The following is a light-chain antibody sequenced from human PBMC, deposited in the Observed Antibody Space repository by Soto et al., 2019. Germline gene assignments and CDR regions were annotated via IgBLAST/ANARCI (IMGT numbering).Light chain of an antibody. CDR3: AAWDDSLNGYV. Sequence: QSVLTQAPSASETPGQRVTISCSRRSSNIGRNSISWYQQFPGTAPKLLIYNTNQRPAGVPDRFSGSKSGTSASLAIRGLQSDDEADYYCAAWDDSLNGYVFGTGTKLTVL. CDR1: SSNIGRNS. J-gene: IGLJ1*01. V-gene: IGLV1-44*01. CDR2: NTN.